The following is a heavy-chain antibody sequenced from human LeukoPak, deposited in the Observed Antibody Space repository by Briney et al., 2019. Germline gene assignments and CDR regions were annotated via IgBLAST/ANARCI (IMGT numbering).Heavy chain of an antibody. J-gene: IGHJ4*02. V-gene: IGHV4-34*01. CDR1: GGSFSGYY. Sequence: SETLSLTCAVYGGSFSGYYWSWIRQPPGKGLEWIGEINHSGSTNYNPSLKGRVTISVDTSKNQFSLKLSSVTAADTAVYYCARKQRSSPFDYWGQGTLVTVSS. CDR2: INHSGST. D-gene: IGHD5-18*01. CDR3: ARKQRSSPFDY.